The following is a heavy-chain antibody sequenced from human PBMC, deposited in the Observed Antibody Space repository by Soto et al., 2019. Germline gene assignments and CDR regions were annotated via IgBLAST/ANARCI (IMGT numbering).Heavy chain of an antibody. CDR1: GYTFTAYY. Sequence: QVQLVQSGAEVKKPGASVKDSCRPSGYTFTAYYIHWVRQAPGQGLEWMGWVDPNSGGTRDAQNFQGRVTMTRDTSTSTVYMELNWLRSDDTALYYCVRDNYGPLDYWGQGTLVTVSS. CDR3: VRDNYGPLDY. D-gene: IGHD3-10*01. J-gene: IGHJ4*02. CDR2: VDPNSGGT. V-gene: IGHV1-2*02.